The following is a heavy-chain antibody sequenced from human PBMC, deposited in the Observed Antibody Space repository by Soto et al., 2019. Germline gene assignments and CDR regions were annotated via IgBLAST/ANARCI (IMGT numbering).Heavy chain of an antibody. CDR1: GGTFSSYA. J-gene: IGHJ5*02. Sequence: GASVKVSCKASGGTFSSYAISWVRQAPGQGLEWLGIINPSGGYTTYAQRFQGRVTMTRDTSTSTVYMELSSLRSEDTAVYYCARDTVPIVLVPAAISYNWFDPWGQGTLVTVSS. V-gene: IGHV1-46*01. CDR2: INPSGGYT. D-gene: IGHD2-2*02. CDR3: ARDTVPIVLVPAAISYNWFDP.